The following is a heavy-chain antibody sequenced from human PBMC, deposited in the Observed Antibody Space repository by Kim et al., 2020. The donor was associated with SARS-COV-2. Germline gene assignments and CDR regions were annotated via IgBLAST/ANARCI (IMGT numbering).Heavy chain of an antibody. D-gene: IGHD3-22*01. Sequence: SETLSLTCTVSGGSISSYYWSWIRQPPGKGLEWIGYIYYSGSTNYNPSLKSRVTILVDTSKNQFSLNLSSVTAADTAVYYCAREKRSYYYDSSGLFDPWGQGTLVTVSS. CDR2: IYYSGST. V-gene: IGHV4-59*01. CDR1: GGSISSYY. J-gene: IGHJ5*02. CDR3: AREKRSYYYDSSGLFDP.